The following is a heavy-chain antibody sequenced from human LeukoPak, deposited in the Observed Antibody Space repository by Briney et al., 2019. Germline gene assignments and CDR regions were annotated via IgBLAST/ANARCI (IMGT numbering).Heavy chain of an antibody. J-gene: IGHJ4*02. Sequence: SETLSLTCTVSGGSISSSSYYWGWIRQPPGKGLEWIGSIYYSGSTYYNPSLKSRVTISVDTSKNQFSLKLSSVTAADTAVYYCVIPVAGPLYFDYWGQGTLVTVSP. CDR3: VIPVAGPLYFDY. D-gene: IGHD6-19*01. CDR1: GGSISSSSYY. V-gene: IGHV4-39*01. CDR2: IYYSGST.